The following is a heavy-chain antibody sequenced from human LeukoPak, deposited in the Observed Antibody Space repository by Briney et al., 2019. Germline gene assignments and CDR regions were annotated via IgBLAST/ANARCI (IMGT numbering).Heavy chain of an antibody. V-gene: IGHV3-23*01. Sequence: GGSLRLSCAASGFTFSSYAMTWVRQAPGKGLEWVSTIVRSGGGTYYADSVKGRFTISRDNSKNTLYLQMNSLRAEDTAVYYCAKDAVAPGSSGDFFDYWGPGTLVTASS. D-gene: IGHD3-10*01. CDR2: IVRSGGGT. J-gene: IGHJ4*02. CDR3: AKDAVAPGSSGDFFDY. CDR1: GFTFSSYA.